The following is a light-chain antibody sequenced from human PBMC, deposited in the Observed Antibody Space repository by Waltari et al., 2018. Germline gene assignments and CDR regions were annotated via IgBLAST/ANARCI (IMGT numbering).Light chain of an antibody. CDR3: ISYTSSSTWV. CDR2: DVS. V-gene: IGLV2-14*03. CDR1: RSDVGGYTY. Sequence: QSALPQPASVSGSPGQSITISCTGTRSDVGGYTYVPWYQQHPGKAPKLIIYDVSNRPSGVSNRFSGSRSGNTASLTISGLQTEDEADYYCISYTSSSTWVFGGGTKLTVL. J-gene: IGLJ3*02.